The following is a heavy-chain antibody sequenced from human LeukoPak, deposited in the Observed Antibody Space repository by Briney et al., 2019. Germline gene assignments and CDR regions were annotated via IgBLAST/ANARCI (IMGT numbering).Heavy chain of an antibody. Sequence: PSETLSLTCAVSGGSISSGGYSWSWIRQPPGKGLEWIGYIYYSGSTYYNPSLKSRVTISVDTSKNQFSLKLSSVTAADTAVYYCARERAAAGTVADYWGQGTLVTVSS. CDR1: GGSISSGGYS. V-gene: IGHV4-30-2*01. J-gene: IGHJ4*02. CDR2: IYYSGST. D-gene: IGHD6-13*01. CDR3: ARERAAAGTVADY.